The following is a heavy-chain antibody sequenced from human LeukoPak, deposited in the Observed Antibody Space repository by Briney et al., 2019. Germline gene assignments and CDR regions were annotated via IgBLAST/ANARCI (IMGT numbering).Heavy chain of an antibody. J-gene: IGHJ4*02. CDR2: TKPDGSEN. D-gene: IGHD3-3*01. CDR3: ARGLWSDY. CDR1: GFTFSSYW. Sequence: GGSLRLSCAASGFTFSSYWMSWVRQAPGKGLEWVASTKPDGSENYYVDSVKGRFTISRTNAQRSVSLQMNSLRVEDMAVYYCARGLWSDYWGQGALVTVSS. V-gene: IGHV3-7*01.